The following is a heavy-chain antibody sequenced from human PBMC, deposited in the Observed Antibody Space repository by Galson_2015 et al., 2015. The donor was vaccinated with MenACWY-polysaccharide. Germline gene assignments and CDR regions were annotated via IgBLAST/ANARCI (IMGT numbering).Heavy chain of an antibody. CDR1: GDSISSGSYY. J-gene: IGHJ4*02. V-gene: IGHV4-61*02. CDR3: ARGGGGLGSYYNVF. Sequence: SLTCTVSGDSISSGSYYWSWIRQPAGQGLEWIGRIYTSGSTKYNPSLKSRVTMSVDTSKGQFSLKLSSVTAADTAVYYCARGGGGLGSYYNVFWGQGTLVTVSS. D-gene: IGHD3-10*01. CDR2: IYTSGST.